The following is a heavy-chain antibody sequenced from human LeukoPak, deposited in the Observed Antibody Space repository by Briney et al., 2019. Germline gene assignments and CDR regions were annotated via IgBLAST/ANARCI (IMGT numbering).Heavy chain of an antibody. CDR2: IYYSGST. CDR1: GGSISSYY. D-gene: IGHD6-13*01. Sequence: SETLSLTCTVSGGSISSYYWSWIRQPPGKGLEWIGYIYYSGSTNYNPPLKSRVTISVDKSKNQFSLKLSSVTAADTAVYYCARSAYRSNFDYWGQGTLVTVSS. J-gene: IGHJ4*02. CDR3: ARSAYRSNFDY. V-gene: IGHV4-59*01.